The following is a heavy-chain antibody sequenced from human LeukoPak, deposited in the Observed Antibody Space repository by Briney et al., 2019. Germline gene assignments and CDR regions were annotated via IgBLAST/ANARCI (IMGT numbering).Heavy chain of an antibody. Sequence: GGSLRLSCVASGFTFSSYAMSWVRQAPGKGLEWVSAISGSGGSTYYADSVKGRFTISRDNSKNTLYLQMNSLRAEDTVVYYCAKDYYDSSGYYHLKYGMDVWGQGTTVTVSS. CDR2: ISGSGGST. V-gene: IGHV3-23*01. CDR3: AKDYYDSSGYYHLKYGMDV. J-gene: IGHJ6*02. D-gene: IGHD3-22*01. CDR1: GFTFSSYA.